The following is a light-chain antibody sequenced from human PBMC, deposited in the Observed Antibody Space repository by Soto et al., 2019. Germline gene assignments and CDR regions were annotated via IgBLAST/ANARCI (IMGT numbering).Light chain of an antibody. CDR3: CSYAGSSMFV. CDR1: SSDVRPYNL. J-gene: IGLJ2*01. Sequence: QSALTQPASVSGSPGQSITISCTGSSSDVRPYNLVSWYQHHPGKAPKLMISEVVKRPSGVSNRFSGSKSGNTASLTISGLQPEDEADYYCCSYAGSSMFVFGGGTKLTVL. V-gene: IGLV2-23*02. CDR2: EVV.